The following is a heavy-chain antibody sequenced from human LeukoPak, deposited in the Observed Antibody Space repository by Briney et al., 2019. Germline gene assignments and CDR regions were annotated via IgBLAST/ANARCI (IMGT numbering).Heavy chain of an antibody. Sequence: ASETLSLTCAVYGGSFSGYYWSWIRQPPGKGLEWIGLFYYSGGTNYNPSLKSRVTMSVDTSKNQFSLKLSSVTAADTAVYYCARGVGSGRYGYFQHWGQGTLVTVFS. V-gene: IGHV4-59*01. CDR3: ARGVGSGRYGYFQH. D-gene: IGHD6-19*01. J-gene: IGHJ1*01. CDR1: GGSFSGYY. CDR2: FYYSGGT.